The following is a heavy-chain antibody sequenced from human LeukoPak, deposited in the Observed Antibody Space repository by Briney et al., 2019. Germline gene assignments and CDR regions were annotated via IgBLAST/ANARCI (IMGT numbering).Heavy chain of an antibody. Sequence: PGGSLRLSCAASGFTFSSYTMNWVRRAPGKGLEWVSSISSSSSYIYYADSVKGRFTISRDNSKNSLYLQMNSLRTEDTALYYCAKDYGSSLDPWGQGTLVTVSS. CDR2: ISSSSSYI. D-gene: IGHD6-13*01. J-gene: IGHJ5*02. V-gene: IGHV3-21*04. CDR3: AKDYGSSLDP. CDR1: GFTFSSYT.